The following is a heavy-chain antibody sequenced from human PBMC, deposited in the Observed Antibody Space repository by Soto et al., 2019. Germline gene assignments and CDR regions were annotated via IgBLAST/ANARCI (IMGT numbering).Heavy chain of an antibody. CDR3: ARVAY. CDR1: GGTFSTYS. J-gene: IGHJ4*02. Sequence: QMQLVQSGAEVRMPGSSVKVSCKASGGTFSTYSINWVRQAPGQGLEWMGGIIPLFGTTNYAQKFKGRVTITADESTSTAYMELSSLRAEDAAVYYCARVAYWGPGTQVTVSS. CDR2: IIPLFGTT. V-gene: IGHV1-69*01.